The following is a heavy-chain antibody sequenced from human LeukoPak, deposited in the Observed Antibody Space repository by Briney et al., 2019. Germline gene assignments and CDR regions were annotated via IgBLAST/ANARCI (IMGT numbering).Heavy chain of an antibody. CDR2: INHSGST. CDR3: ARGSTGENAFDI. Sequence: SETLSLTCAVYGGSFSGYYWSWIRQPPGKGLEWIGEINHSGSTNYNPSLKSRVTISVDTSKNQFSLKLSSVTAADTAVYYCARGSTGENAFDIWGRGTMVTVSS. V-gene: IGHV4-34*01. CDR1: GGSFSGYY. J-gene: IGHJ3*02. D-gene: IGHD2-2*01.